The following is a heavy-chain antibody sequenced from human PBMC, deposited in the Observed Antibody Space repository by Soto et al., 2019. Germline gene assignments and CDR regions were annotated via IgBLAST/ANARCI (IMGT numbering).Heavy chain of an antibody. CDR1: GFTFSDYY. J-gene: IGHJ6*03. CDR2: ISSSGSTI. V-gene: IGHV3-11*01. CDR3: ARLVGDGTVTDLGEPDYYYYYMDV. D-gene: IGHD4-4*01. Sequence: QVQLVESGGGLVKPGGSLRLSCAASGFTFSDYYMSWIRQAPGKGLEWVSYISSSGSTIYYADSVKGRFTISRDNAKNSLYLKMNSLRAEDTAVYYCARLVGDGTVTDLGEPDYYYYYMDVWGKGTTVTVSS.